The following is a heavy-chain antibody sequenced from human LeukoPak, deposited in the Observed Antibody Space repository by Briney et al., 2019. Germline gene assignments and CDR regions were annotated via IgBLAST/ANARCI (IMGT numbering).Heavy chain of an antibody. CDR3: AEDRMRSSAGKDFQH. D-gene: IGHD6-13*01. V-gene: IGHV3-23*01. CDR2: ISGSGGST. Sequence: GGSLRLSCAASGFTFSSYAMSWVRQAPGKGLEWVSAISGSGGSTYYADSVKGRFTISRDNSKNTLYLQMNSLRAEDTAVYYCAEDRMRSSAGKDFQHWGQGTLVTVSS. J-gene: IGHJ1*01. CDR1: GFTFSSYA.